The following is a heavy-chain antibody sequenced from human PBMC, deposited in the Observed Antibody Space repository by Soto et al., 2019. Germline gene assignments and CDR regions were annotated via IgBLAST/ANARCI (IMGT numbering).Heavy chain of an antibody. CDR1: GFTFISYW. J-gene: IGHJ4*02. V-gene: IGHV3-7*03. Sequence: PWGSLRLSCAASGFTFISYWIILFRQSPGKGLEWVANIKQDGSEKYYVDSVKGRFTISRDNAKNSLYLQMNSLRAEDTAVYYCARNSYGPGVDYWGQGTLVTVSS. D-gene: IGHD5-18*01. CDR3: ARNSYGPGVDY. CDR2: IKQDGSEK.